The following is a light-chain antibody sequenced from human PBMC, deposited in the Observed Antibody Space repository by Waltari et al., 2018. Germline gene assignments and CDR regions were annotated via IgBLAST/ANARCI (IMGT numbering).Light chain of an antibody. CDR2: EGS. CDR3: CSYAGSRTPWV. V-gene: IGLV2-23*01. Sequence: QSALTQPASVSGSPGQSITISCTGSSSDVGNYHFFSWYQQHPDEAPKLVIYEGSKRPSGISIRFSGSKSGNTASLTISRLQAEDEADYYCCSYAGSRTPWVFGGGTRVTVL. J-gene: IGLJ3*02. CDR1: SSDVGNYHF.